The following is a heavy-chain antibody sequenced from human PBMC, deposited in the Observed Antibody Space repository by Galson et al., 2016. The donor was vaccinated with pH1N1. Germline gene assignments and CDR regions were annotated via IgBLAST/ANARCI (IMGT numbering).Heavy chain of an antibody. V-gene: IGHV1-2*02. J-gene: IGHJ4*02. CDR3: ARILRTLVFDY. CDR1: GYNFNVYY. Sequence: SVKVSCKASGYNFNVYYMHWVRQAPGQGLQWMGWIDPNSGTTYYAQKFQGRVTMTRDTSISTAHMELSRLTSDDTALYYCARILRTLVFDYWGQGTLVTVSS. D-gene: IGHD3-9*01. CDR2: IDPNSGTT.